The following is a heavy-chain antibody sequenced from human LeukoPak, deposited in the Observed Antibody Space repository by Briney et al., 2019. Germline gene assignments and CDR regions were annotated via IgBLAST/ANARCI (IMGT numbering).Heavy chain of an antibody. J-gene: IGHJ4*02. CDR1: GFTVSINS. V-gene: IGHV3-66*02. D-gene: IGHD5-12*01. CDR2: IYSGGNT. CDR3: AKDRSGYDWRFDY. Sequence: GGSLRLSCTVSGFTVSINSMSWVRQAPGKGLEWVSFIYSGGNTHYSDSVKGRFTISRDNSKNTLYLQMNSLRAEDTAVYYCAKDRSGYDWRFDYWGQGTLVTVSS.